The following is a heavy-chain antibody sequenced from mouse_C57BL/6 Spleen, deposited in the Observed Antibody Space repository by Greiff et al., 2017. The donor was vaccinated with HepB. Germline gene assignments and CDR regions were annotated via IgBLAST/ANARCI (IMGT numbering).Heavy chain of an antibody. D-gene: IGHD3-2*02. CDR3: ARSGAQATMDY. Sequence: QVQLQQPGAELVLPGASVKLSCKASGYTFTSYWMHWVKQRPGQGLEWIGEIDPSDSYTNYNQKFKGKSTLTVDKSSSTAYMQLSSLTSEDSAVYYCARSGAQATMDYWGQGTSVTVSS. J-gene: IGHJ4*01. V-gene: IGHV1-69*01. CDR2: IDPSDSYT. CDR1: GYTFTSYW.